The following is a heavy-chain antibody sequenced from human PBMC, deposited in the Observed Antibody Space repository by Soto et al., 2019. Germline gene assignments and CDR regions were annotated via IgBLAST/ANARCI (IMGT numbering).Heavy chain of an antibody. Sequence: GGSLRLSCAASGFTFTNYAMSWVRQAPGKGLECVSSLSGSGITTCYADSVKGRFTISRDNSKNTLYLQMNSLRADDTAVYFCAKLTGGVTTSWFDPWGQGTLVTVSS. V-gene: IGHV3-23*01. D-gene: IGHD3-16*01. J-gene: IGHJ5*02. CDR1: GFTFTNYA. CDR2: LSGSGITT. CDR3: AKLTGGVTTSWFDP.